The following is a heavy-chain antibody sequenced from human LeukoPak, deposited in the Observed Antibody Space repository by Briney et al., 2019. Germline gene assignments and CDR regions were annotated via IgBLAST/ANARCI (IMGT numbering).Heavy chain of an antibody. Sequence: PSETLSLTCTVSGGSISSYYWSWIRQPPGKGLEWIGYIYYSGSTNYNPSLKSRVTISVDTSKNQFSLKLSSVTAADTAVYHCARESGSGSYRYWGQGTLVTVSS. J-gene: IGHJ4*02. V-gene: IGHV4-59*01. D-gene: IGHD3-10*01. CDR1: GGSISSYY. CDR2: IYYSGST. CDR3: ARESGSGSYRY.